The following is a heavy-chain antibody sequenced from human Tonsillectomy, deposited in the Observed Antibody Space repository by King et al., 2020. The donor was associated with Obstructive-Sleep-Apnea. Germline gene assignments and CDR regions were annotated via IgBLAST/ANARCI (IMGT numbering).Heavy chain of an antibody. D-gene: IGHD2-15*01. Sequence: VQLVESGGGLVQPGGSLRLSCAASGFTFSSYSMNWVRQAPGKGLEWVSYISSSSSTIYYADSVKGRFTISRDNAKNSLYLPMNSLRAEDTAVYFCAREGADCSGGSCYSNGLDVWGQGTTVTVSS. CDR3: AREGADCSGGSCYSNGLDV. J-gene: IGHJ6*02. CDR2: ISSSSSTI. CDR1: GFTFSSYS. V-gene: IGHV3-48*04.